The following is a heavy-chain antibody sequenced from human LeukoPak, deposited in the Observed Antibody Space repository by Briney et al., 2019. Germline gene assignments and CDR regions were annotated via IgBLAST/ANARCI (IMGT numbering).Heavy chain of an antibody. D-gene: IGHD3-22*01. Sequence: SETLCLTCTVSGGSISSHYWSWLRQTPGGRPEWIAFIYYSGTTNYNPSLKGRVTISIDSSKNQFSLKLSSVTAADTAIYYCARGTGFYDSSGHYYWGYFDSWGQGTLVPVSS. J-gene: IGHJ4*02. CDR3: ARGTGFYDSSGHYYWGYFDS. CDR1: GGSISSHY. CDR2: IYYSGTT. V-gene: IGHV4-59*11.